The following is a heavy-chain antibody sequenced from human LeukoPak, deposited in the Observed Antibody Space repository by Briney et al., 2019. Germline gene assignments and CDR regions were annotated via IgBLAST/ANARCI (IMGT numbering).Heavy chain of an antibody. J-gene: IGHJ6*03. CDR1: GYTFTSYG. Sequence: ASVKVSCKASGYTFTSYGISWVRQAPGQGLEWMGWISAYNGNTNYAQKLQGRVTMTTDTSTSTAYMELSSLRSEDTAVYYCARERAELGPQRGDYYYYYMDVWGKGTTVTVSS. V-gene: IGHV1-18*01. CDR3: ARERAELGPQRGDYYYYYMDV. D-gene: IGHD7-27*01. CDR2: ISAYNGNT.